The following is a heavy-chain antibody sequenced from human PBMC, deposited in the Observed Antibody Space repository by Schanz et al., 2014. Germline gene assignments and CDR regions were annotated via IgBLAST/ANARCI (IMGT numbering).Heavy chain of an antibody. CDR3: AKHVRSLTGNDY. V-gene: IGHV3-23*01. J-gene: IGHJ4*02. Sequence: EVQLLESGGGLVQPGGSLRLSCAASGFTFSIYGMSWVRQAPGKGLEWVSRMIGSGSSVFYADSVKGRFTISRDNSKNTLYLLMNSLRAEDTAVYYCAKHVRSLTGNDYWGQGTLVTVSS. CDR1: GFTFSIYG. D-gene: IGHD3-9*01. CDR2: MIGSGSSV.